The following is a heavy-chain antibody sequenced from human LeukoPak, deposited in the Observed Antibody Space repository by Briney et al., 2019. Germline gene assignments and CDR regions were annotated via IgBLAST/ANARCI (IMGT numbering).Heavy chain of an antibody. V-gene: IGHV4-4*02. CDR2: IYHSGST. Sequence: SETLSLTCAVSGGSISSSNWWSWVRQPPGKGLEWNGEIYHSGSTNYNPSLKSRVTISVDKSKNQFSLKLSSVTAADTAVYYCARLLWFGEPGYFDYWGQGTLVTVSS. CDR1: GGSISSSNW. J-gene: IGHJ4*02. D-gene: IGHD3-10*01. CDR3: ARLLWFGEPGYFDY.